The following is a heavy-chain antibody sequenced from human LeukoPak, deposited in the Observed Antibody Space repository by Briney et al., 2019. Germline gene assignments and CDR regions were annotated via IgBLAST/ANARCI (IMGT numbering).Heavy chain of an antibody. D-gene: IGHD3-10*01. V-gene: IGHV3-7*05. CDR2: IKQDGSEK. CDR3: ARGGIRGVLMEY. Sequence: GGSLRLSCAASGFTFSGNGMSWVRQAPGKGLEWVANIKQDGSEKYYVDSVTGRFTISRDNAKNSLFLQMSSLRADDTAVYYCARGGIRGVLMEYWGQGTLVTVSS. CDR1: GFTFSGNG. J-gene: IGHJ4*02.